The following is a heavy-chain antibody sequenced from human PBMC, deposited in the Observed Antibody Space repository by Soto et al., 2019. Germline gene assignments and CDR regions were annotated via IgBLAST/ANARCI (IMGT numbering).Heavy chain of an antibody. D-gene: IGHD2-2*01. CDR2: ISSGGSAI. CDR3: ARVKECSSTSCYARDAFDI. J-gene: IGHJ3*02. V-gene: IGHV3-11*01. CDR1: GFTFSDHY. Sequence: QVQVVESGGGLVKPGGSLRLSCAASGFTFSDHYMSWIRQAPGKGLEWVSYISSGGSAIYYADSVKGRFTISRDNGKNSLYLQMNSLRAEDTAVYYCARVKECSSTSCYARDAFDIWGQGTMVTVSS.